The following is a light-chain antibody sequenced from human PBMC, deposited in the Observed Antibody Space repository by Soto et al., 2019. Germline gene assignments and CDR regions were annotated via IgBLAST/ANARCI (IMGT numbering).Light chain of an antibody. V-gene: IGKV3-15*01. CDR1: QSISSN. J-gene: IGKJ1*01. CDR3: QQYNNWPQT. Sequence: EIVMTQSPATLSVSPGERATLSCRASQSISSNLVWYQQKPGQAPRLLIYGASTRATGISARFSGSGSGTEFTLTISSLQSEDFAVYYCQQYNNWPQTFGQGTKVETK. CDR2: GAS.